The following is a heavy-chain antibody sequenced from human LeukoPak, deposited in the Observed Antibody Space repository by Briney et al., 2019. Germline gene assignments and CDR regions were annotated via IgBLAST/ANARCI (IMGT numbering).Heavy chain of an antibody. J-gene: IGHJ3*02. Sequence: GGSLRLSCAASGFTFSSYGMHWVRQAPGKGLEWVAFIRYDGSNKYYADSVKGRFTISRDNSKNTLYLQMNSLRAEDTAVCYCAKEDIVKVVVPAAMGAFDIWGQGTMVTVSS. CDR1: GFTFSSYG. V-gene: IGHV3-30*02. CDR2: IRYDGSNK. D-gene: IGHD2-2*01. CDR3: AKEDIVKVVVPAAMGAFDI.